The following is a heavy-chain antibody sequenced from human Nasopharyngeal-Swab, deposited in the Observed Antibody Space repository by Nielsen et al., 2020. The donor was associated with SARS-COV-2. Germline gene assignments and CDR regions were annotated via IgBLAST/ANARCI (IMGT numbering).Heavy chain of an antibody. J-gene: IGHJ4*02. D-gene: IGHD1-26*01. Sequence: GESLKISCAASGFTFSSYSMNWVRQAPGKGLEWVSSISSSSSYIYYADSVKGRFTISRDNAKNSLYLQMNSLRAEDTAVYYCARGPHGVYSGSYYDYWGQGTLVTVSS. CDR2: ISSSSSYI. V-gene: IGHV3-21*01. CDR1: GFTFSSYS. CDR3: ARGPHGVYSGSYYDY.